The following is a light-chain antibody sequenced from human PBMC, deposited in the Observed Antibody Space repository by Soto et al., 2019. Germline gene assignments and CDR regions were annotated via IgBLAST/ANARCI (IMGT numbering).Light chain of an antibody. CDR1: QDISNH. CDR2: DAS. Sequence: DIPLTQSPSSLSASLVEGVAMXRRMSQDISNHLNWYQQKPGKAPELLMFDASNLEPGVPSRFSGSGSGTDFTLTISGLQPEDVATYFCQQYDNFPPITFGQGTRLEI. J-gene: IGKJ5*01. CDR3: QQYDNFPPIT. V-gene: IGKV1-33*01.